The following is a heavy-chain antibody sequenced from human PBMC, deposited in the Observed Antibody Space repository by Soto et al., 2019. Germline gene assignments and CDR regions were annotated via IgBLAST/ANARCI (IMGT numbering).Heavy chain of an antibody. V-gene: IGHV1-2*02. Sequence: ASVKLSCKASGYTFTNYYIQWVRQAPGQGLEWMGWINPNSGGTHYAQEFEARVTMTRDTSINTAYMELSSLTSDDTAAYYCAREGGYYRDAMDVWGQGPTVTVSS. D-gene: IGHD1-26*01. J-gene: IGHJ6*02. CDR3: AREGGYYRDAMDV. CDR2: INPNSGGT. CDR1: GYTFTNYY.